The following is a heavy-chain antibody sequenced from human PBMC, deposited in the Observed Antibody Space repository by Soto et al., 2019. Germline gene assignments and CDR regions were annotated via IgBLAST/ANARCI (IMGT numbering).Heavy chain of an antibody. CDR1: GESISSSSYY. J-gene: IGHJ4*02. V-gene: IGHV4-39*01. CDR3: ARQRTTVVTQAYFDH. Sequence: LSLTCIVSGESISSSSYYWGWIRQPPGKGLEWIGSIYYSGRTYYNPSFKSRVTISIDTSKNQFSLKLSSVTATDTAVYYCARQRTTVVTQAYFDHWGQGXLVTVYS. D-gene: IGHD2-21*02. CDR2: IYYSGRT.